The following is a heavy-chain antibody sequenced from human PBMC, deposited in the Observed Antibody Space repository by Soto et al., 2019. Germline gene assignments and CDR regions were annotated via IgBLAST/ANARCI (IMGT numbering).Heavy chain of an antibody. D-gene: IGHD3-22*01. Sequence: QVQLVQSGAEVKKPGASVKVSCKASGYTFTGYYMHWVRQAPGQGLEWMGWINPNSGGTNYAQKFQGWVTMTRDTSISTAYMELSRLRSDDTAVYYCARVPYYYDSSGFDDAFGIWGQGTMVTVSS. CDR3: ARVPYYYDSSGFDDAFGI. CDR2: INPNSGGT. V-gene: IGHV1-2*04. CDR1: GYTFTGYY. J-gene: IGHJ3*02.